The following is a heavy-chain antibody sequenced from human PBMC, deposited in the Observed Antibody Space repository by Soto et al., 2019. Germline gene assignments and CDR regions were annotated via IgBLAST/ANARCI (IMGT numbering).Heavy chain of an antibody. CDR1: GFTFSSYA. Sequence: DVQLLESGGHLVQPGGSLRLSCAASGFTFSSYAMSWVRQAPGKGLEWVSSVSAGGDMTYYSDSVKGRFTISRDNSNNGRFLQVNSLRIEDTALYYCARGDRGGSGSPATYYYSGLDVWGQGTTVTVS. CDR3: ARGDRGGSGSPATYYYSGLDV. CDR2: VSAGGDMT. D-gene: IGHD3-10*01. J-gene: IGHJ6*02. V-gene: IGHV3-23*01.